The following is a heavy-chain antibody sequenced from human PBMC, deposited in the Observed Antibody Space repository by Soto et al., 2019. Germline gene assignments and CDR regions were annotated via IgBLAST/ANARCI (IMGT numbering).Heavy chain of an antibody. V-gene: IGHV4-34*01. CDR2: TNHSGST. CDR1: GGSFSGYY. J-gene: IGHJ5*02. Sequence: PSETLSLTCAVYGGSFSGYYWSWIRQPPGKGLEWIGETNHSGSTNYNPSLKSRVTISVDTSKNQFSLKLSSVTAADTAVYYCARAFYGGATRWSWFDPWGQGTLVTVSS. CDR3: ARAFYGGATRWSWFDP. D-gene: IGHD1-26*01.